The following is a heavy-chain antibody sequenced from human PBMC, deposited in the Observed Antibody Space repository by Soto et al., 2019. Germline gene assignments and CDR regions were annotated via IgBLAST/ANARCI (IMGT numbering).Heavy chain of an antibody. J-gene: IGHJ5*02. D-gene: IGHD2-2*01. Sequence: SDTLSVTCAVSGGSISRGGYSWSWIRQPPGKGLEWIGYIYHSGSTYYNPSPKSRVTISVDRSKNQFSLKLSSVTAADTAVYYCARVPDRWGQGTLVTVS. V-gene: IGHV4-30-2*01. CDR1: GGSISRGGYS. CDR3: ARVPDR. CDR2: IYHSGST.